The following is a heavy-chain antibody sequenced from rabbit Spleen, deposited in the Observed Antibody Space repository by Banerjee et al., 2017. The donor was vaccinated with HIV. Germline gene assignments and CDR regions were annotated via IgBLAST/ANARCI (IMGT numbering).Heavy chain of an antibody. J-gene: IGHJ4*01. Sequence: QEQLVESGGGLVQPGGSLTLSCKASGFSFNSGYDMCWVRQAPGKGLEWIACINAATGKPVYATWAKGRFTISRTSSTTVTLRMTSLTAADRATYFCARDLVAVIGWNFSLWGPGTLVTVS. V-gene: IGHV1S45*01. D-gene: IGHD1-1*01. CDR1: GFSFNSGYD. CDR2: INAATGKP. CDR3: ARDLVAVIGWNFSL.